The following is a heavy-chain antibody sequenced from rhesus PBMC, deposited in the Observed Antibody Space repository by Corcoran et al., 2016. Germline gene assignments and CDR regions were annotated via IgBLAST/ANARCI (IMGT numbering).Heavy chain of an antibody. CDR2: VRSDGGN. CDR1: GGPIKPNY. Sequence: QVQLQQWVEGLVTPSETLSRTCAVYGGPIKPNYWTWIRQPPGTGLEWIGRVRSDGGNNYNPSLKSSVTISIDTSKNQCSLKLTCANAEDTAVYYCARQWSTVTATYYSRFDVWGPGVLVTVSS. J-gene: IGHJ5-1*01. D-gene: IGHD4-29*01. CDR3: ARQWSTVTATYYSRFDV. V-gene: IGHV4-160*01.